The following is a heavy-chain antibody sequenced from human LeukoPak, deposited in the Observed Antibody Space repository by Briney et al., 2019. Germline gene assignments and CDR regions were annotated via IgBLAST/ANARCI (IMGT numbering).Heavy chain of an antibody. CDR1: GSTFTSYY. D-gene: IGHD3-22*01. J-gene: IGHJ4*02. V-gene: IGHV1-46*01. CDR3: ARSGVRYDSSGPFDY. CDR2: INPSGGST. Sequence: GASVKVSCKASGSTFTSYYMHWVRQAPGQGLEWMGIINPSGGSTSYAQKFQGRVTMTRDTSTSTAYMELSSLRSEDTAVYYCARSGVRYDSSGPFDYWGQGTLVTVSS.